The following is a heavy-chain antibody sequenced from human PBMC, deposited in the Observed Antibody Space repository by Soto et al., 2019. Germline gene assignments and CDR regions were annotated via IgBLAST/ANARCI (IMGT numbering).Heavy chain of an antibody. V-gene: IGHV2-5*02. Sequence: QITLKESGPTLVKPTQTLTLTCTFSGFSLSTSGVGVGWIRQPPGKALEWLALIYWDDDKRYSPSLKSRLTXTXXTSKNQVVLTMTNMDPVDTATYYCAQTGYSSGPDYWGQGTLVTVSS. CDR1: GFSLSTSGVG. D-gene: IGHD6-19*01. J-gene: IGHJ4*02. CDR2: IYWDDDK. CDR3: AQTGYSSGPDY.